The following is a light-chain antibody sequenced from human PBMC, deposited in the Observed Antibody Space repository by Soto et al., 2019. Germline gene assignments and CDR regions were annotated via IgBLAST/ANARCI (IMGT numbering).Light chain of an antibody. CDR2: GAS. Sequence: EIVMTQSPATLSVFPGERATLSCRASQSVSSDLAWYQQKPGQAPRLLIYGASPRVTGIPARFSGSGSGTEFALTISSLQSEDFAVYYCQQFNKWPWTFGQGTKVEIK. CDR3: QQFNKWPWT. V-gene: IGKV3-15*01. CDR1: QSVSSD. J-gene: IGKJ1*01.